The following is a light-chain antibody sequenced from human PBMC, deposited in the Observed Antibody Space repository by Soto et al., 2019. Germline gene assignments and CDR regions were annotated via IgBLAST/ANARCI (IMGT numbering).Light chain of an antibody. CDR2: EVS. CDR1: SSDVGSHNL. V-gene: IGLV2-23*02. Sequence: QSALTQPASVSGSPGQSITISCTGTSSDVGSHNLVSWYQQHPGQAPKLMIYEVSKRPLGVSIRFSASKSGNTASLTISGLQAEAEADYYCCSYGGSRAVFGGGTQLTVL. J-gene: IGLJ7*01. CDR3: CSYGGSRAV.